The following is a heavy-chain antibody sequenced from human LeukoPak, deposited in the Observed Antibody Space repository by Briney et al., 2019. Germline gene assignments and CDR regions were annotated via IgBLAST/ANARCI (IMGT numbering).Heavy chain of an antibody. V-gene: IGHV3-30*02. CDR3: AKDQNDGVYYASGSYFDY. J-gene: IGHJ4*02. CDR2: IRYDGSNK. CDR1: GFTLRSYG. D-gene: IGHD3-10*01. Sequence: GGSLRLSCAASGFTLRSYGMHWVRQAPGKGLEWVAFIRYDGSNKYYADSVKGRFTISRDNSKNTLYLQMNSLRAEDTAVYYCAKDQNDGVYYASGSYFDYWGQGTLVTVSS.